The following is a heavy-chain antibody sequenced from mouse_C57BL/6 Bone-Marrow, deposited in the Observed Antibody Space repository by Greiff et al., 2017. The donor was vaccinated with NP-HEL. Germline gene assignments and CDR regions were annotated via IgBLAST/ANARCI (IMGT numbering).Heavy chain of an antibody. J-gene: IGHJ1*03. D-gene: IGHD2-4*01. CDR1: GYSITSGYY. CDR3: ATIYYDYSYWYFDV. V-gene: IGHV3-6*01. Sequence: ESGPGLVKPSQSLSLTCSVTGYSITSGYYWNWIRQFPGNKLEWMGYISYDGSNNYNPSLKNRISITRDTSKNQFFLKLNSVTTEDTATYYCATIYYDYSYWYFDVWGTGTTVTVSS. CDR2: ISYDGSN.